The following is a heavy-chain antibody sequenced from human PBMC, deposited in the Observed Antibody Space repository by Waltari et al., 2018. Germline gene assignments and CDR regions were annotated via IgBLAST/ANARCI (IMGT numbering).Heavy chain of an antibody. CDR3: ARRTGAGGTLDY. V-gene: IGHV2-5*02. J-gene: IGHJ4*02. D-gene: IGHD1-26*01. Sequence: QITLQESGPTLVKPTETLTLTCTFSGFSLITSGVGVGWFRQPPGKALEWLAIVYWDDDQRYSPSLRTRLTITKDTSINQVVLTVTNVDPVDTATYYCARRTGAGGTLDYWGQGILVTVSS. CDR1: GFSLITSGVG. CDR2: VYWDDDQ.